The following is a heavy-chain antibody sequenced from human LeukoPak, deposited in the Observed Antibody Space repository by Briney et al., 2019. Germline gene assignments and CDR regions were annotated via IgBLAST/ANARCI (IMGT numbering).Heavy chain of an antibody. D-gene: IGHD3-9*01. Sequence: PGGSLRLSCAASGFTFSSYTMNWVRQAPGKGLEWVSSISKSSNYMYYADSVKGRFTISRDNAKNSVYLQMNSLRAEDTAVYFCAWGDILIGFPVDVWGKGTTVTVSS. CDR1: GFTFSSYT. CDR2: ISKSSNYM. CDR3: AWGDILIGFPVDV. J-gene: IGHJ6*04. V-gene: IGHV3-21*01.